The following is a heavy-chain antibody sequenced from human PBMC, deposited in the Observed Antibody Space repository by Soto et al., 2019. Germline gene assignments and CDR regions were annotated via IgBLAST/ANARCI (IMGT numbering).Heavy chain of an antibody. D-gene: IGHD2-2*01. J-gene: IGHJ5*02. V-gene: IGHV3-74*03. Sequence: EVQLVESAGGLVQPGGSLRLSCAASGYTFSNFWMHWVRQVPGKGLVWVSRINSDGSSTTYADSVKGRFTISRDNARNTLHLQMNSLRVDDTAVYYCTRAAWDCTSASCLINHWGQGTLVTVSS. CDR2: INSDGSST. CDR1: GYTFSNFW. CDR3: TRAAWDCTSASCLINH.